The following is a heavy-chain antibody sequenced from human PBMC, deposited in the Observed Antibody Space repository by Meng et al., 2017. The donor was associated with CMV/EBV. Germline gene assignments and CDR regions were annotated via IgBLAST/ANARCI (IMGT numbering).Heavy chain of an antibody. D-gene: IGHD3-3*01. Sequence: GSLRLSCTVSGGSISSSSYYWGWLRQPPGKGLVWIGSIYYSGSTYYNPSLKRRVTISVDTSKNQFSLKLSSVTAADTAVYYCARRDDFWSGYLNWGQGTLVTVSS. CDR3: ARRDDFWSGYLN. CDR2: IYYSGST. CDR1: GGSISSSSYY. J-gene: IGHJ4*02. V-gene: IGHV4-39*01.